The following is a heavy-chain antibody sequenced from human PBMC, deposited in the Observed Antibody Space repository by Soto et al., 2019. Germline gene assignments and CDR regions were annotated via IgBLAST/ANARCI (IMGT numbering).Heavy chain of an antibody. CDR3: ARRGKARGVINFDY. J-gene: IGHJ4*02. V-gene: IGHV4-34*01. CDR1: DGTIGDHD. D-gene: IGHD3-10*01. CDR2: INHSGST. Sequence: SQIMSLTCTVYDGTIGDHDWSWIRKNPGKGLEWIGEINHSGSTNYNPSLKSRVTISVDTSKNQFSLKLSSVTAADTAVYYCARRGKARGVINFDYWGQGTLVTVS.